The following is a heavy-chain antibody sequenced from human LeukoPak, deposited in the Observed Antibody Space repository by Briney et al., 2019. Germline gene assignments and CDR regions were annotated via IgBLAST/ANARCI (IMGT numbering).Heavy chain of an antibody. CDR3: ARARTLYSGSPAHMDV. V-gene: IGHV3-7*01. CDR1: VFTSRSYW. CDR2: IRQDAIEE. J-gene: IGHJ6*03. Sequence: VGSPRLSCAASVFTSRSYWMSSVRQSPGHGLEWVASIRQDAIEEYYVDSVRGRFTISRDNAKNSLSLQMNSLRAEDTAIYYCARARTLYSGSPAHMDVWGKGTTVTVSS. D-gene: IGHD6-25*01.